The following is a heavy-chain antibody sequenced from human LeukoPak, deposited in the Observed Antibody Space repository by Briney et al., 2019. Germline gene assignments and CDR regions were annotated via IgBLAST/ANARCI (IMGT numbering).Heavy chain of an antibody. Sequence: SETLSLTCTVSGGSISSSYWSWIRQPPGTGLEWIGYISYSGNTNYNPSLKSRVTMSVDTSKSQFSLKVSSVTAADTAVYFCARDMGAPDYGSYSVDYWGQGTLVTVSS. CDR1: GGSISSSY. V-gene: IGHV4-59*01. CDR3: ARDMGAPDYGSYSVDY. J-gene: IGHJ4*02. CDR2: ISYSGNT. D-gene: IGHD4-23*01.